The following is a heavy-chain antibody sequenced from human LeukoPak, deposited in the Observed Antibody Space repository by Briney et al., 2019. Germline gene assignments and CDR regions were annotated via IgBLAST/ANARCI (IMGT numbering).Heavy chain of an antibody. V-gene: IGHV3-23*01. CDR3: AKGAGGTSGSFHH. Sequence: GGSLRLSCAASGFSFSSYAMSWVRQAPGKGLEWVSAISGSGGDTFYADSVKGRFTISRDNSKNTLYLQMNSLRAEDTAVIYCAKGAGGTSGSFHHWGQGILVTVSS. J-gene: IGHJ4*02. D-gene: IGHD3-10*01. CDR1: GFSFSSYA. CDR2: ISGSGGDT.